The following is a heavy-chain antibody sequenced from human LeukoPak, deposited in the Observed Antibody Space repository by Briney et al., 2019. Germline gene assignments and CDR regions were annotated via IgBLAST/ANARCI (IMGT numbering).Heavy chain of an antibody. CDR2: IYPDDSDI. J-gene: IGHJ3*02. Sequence: GESLKISCKGSGYTFINYWIGWVRQMPGKGPEWMGIIYPDDSDIRYSPSFQGQITISADKSNSTAYLQWSSLKASDTAMYYCARGPFSRSTSYVWGFKWAFDIWGQGTMVTVSS. CDR1: GYTFINYW. V-gene: IGHV5-51*01. CDR3: ARGPFSRSTSYVWGFKWAFDI. D-gene: IGHD2-2*01.